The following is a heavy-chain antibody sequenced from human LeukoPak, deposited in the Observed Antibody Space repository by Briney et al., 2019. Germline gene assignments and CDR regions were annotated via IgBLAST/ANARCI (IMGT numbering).Heavy chain of an antibody. D-gene: IGHD1-14*01. Sequence: PGGSLRLSCAASGFTFSSYSMNWVRRAPGRGLEWGSYISSSSSTIYYADSVKGRFTISRDNAKNSLYLQMNSLRAEDTAVYYCASRLNPPIDYWGQGTLVTVSS. CDR1: GFTFSSYS. CDR2: ISSSSSTI. J-gene: IGHJ4*02. CDR3: ASRLNPPIDY. V-gene: IGHV3-48*01.